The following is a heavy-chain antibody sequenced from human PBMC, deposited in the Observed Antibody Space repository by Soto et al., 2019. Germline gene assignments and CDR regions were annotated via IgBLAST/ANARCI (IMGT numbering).Heavy chain of an antibody. Sequence: EVQLLESGGGLVQPGGSLRLSCAASGFTFSSYAMSWVRQAPGKGLEWVSAISGSGGSTYYADSVKGRFTISRDNSKNTLYLQMNSLIAEDTAVYYCAVGGRDILTGYYLQWGQGTLVTVSS. CDR2: ISGSGGST. CDR3: AVGGRDILTGYYLQ. D-gene: IGHD3-9*01. V-gene: IGHV3-23*01. CDR1: GFTFSSYA. J-gene: IGHJ4*02.